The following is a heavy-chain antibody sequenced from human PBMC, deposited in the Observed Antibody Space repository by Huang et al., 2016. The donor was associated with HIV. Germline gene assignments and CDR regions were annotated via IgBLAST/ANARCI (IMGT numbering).Heavy chain of an antibody. CDR1: GFTFTHAW. V-gene: IGHV3-15*01. CDR3: ATESLYHDTSGSPRGLDF. Sequence: EVQLVESGGGLVKPGGSLRVSCVASGFTFTHAWMSWVRQAPGKGLEWVGRIQRQADGVTNYAAPVKGRFTISRDDSKNTWYLEMNSLKTEDTAVYYCATESLYHDTSGSPRGLDFWGQGTLVTVSS. J-gene: IGHJ4*02. D-gene: IGHD3-22*01. CDR2: IQRQADGVT.